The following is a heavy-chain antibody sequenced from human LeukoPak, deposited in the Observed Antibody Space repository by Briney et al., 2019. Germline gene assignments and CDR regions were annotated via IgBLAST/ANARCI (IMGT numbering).Heavy chain of an antibody. V-gene: IGHV3-53*01. CDR3: ARDLYSTGFFDY. Sequence: GGSLRLSCAASGFTVSSNYMSWVRQAPGKGLEWVSVIYSGGGTYYADSVKGRFTISRDNSENTLYLQMNSLRAEDTAMYYCARDLYSTGFFDYWGQGTLVTVSS. D-gene: IGHD2-15*01. CDR2: IYSGGGT. J-gene: IGHJ4*02. CDR1: GFTVSSNY.